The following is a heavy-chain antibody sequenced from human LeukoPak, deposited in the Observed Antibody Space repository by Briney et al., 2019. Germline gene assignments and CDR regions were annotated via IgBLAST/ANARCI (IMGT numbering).Heavy chain of an antibody. J-gene: IGHJ4*02. D-gene: IGHD3-3*01. Sequence: PGRSLRLSCAASGFTFSSYAVHWVRQAPGKGLEWVAVISYDGSNKYYADSVKGRFTISRDNSKNTLYLQMNSLRAEDTAVYYCARDDSTYYDFWSGYLIWGQGTLVTVSS. CDR3: ARDDSTYYDFWSGYLI. V-gene: IGHV3-30*04. CDR1: GFTFSSYA. CDR2: ISYDGSNK.